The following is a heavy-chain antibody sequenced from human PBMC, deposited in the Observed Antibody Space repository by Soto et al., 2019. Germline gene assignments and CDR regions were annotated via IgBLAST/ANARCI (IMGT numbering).Heavy chain of an antibody. D-gene: IGHD1-1*01. CDR2: IYHSGAT. CDR3: ARDLGTGTDY. CDR1: GDSISSSNW. Sequence: QVQLQESGPGLVKPSGTLSLTWAVSGDSISSSNWWSWVRQAPGKGLEWIGEIYHSGATTYNPSLKSRATISVDPSNNHFSLKLTSVTAADTAVYFCARDLGTGTDYWGQGTLVTVAS. V-gene: IGHV4-4*02. J-gene: IGHJ4*02.